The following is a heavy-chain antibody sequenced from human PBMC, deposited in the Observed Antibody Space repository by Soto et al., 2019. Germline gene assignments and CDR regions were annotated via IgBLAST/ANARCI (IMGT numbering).Heavy chain of an antibody. V-gene: IGHV3-30*18. CDR1: GFTFSDYA. CDR2: ITYDGSNI. J-gene: IGHJ4*02. CDR3: AKGYSGSWYYFDY. D-gene: IGHD6-13*01. Sequence: GGSLRLSCAASGFTFSDYAVTWVRQAPGKGLEWVAIITYDGSNIYYVDSVKGRFTISRDNSKNTLYLHMNSLRAEDTAVYYCAKGYSGSWYYFDYWGQGTLVTVSS.